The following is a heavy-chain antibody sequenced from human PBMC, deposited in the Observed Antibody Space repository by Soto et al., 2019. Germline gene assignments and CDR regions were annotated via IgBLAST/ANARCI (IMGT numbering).Heavy chain of an antibody. CDR3: ARYSIFGVVNNWFDP. Sequence: SETLSLTCTVSGGYISSGGYYWSWIRQHPGKGLEWIGYIYYSGSTYYNPSLKSRVTISVDTSKNQFSLKLSSVTAADTAVYYCARYSIFGVVNNWFDPWGQGTLVTVSS. D-gene: IGHD3-3*01. CDR1: GGYISSGGYY. J-gene: IGHJ5*02. CDR2: IYYSGST. V-gene: IGHV4-31*03.